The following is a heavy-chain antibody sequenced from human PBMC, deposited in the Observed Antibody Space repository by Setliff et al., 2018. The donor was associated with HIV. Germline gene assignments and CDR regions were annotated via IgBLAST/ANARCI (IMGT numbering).Heavy chain of an antibody. D-gene: IGHD3-3*01. CDR1: DGSISGSSYY. CDR3: ARQSGYTRGWDIFGLVAGSFDI. Sequence: PSETLSLTCNVSDGSISGSSYYWAWIRQPPGKGLEWIGTIYYSGNTYYRPSLKSRVAVSIDTSKNQFSLRLNSVTAADTAVYYCARQSGYTRGWDIFGLVAGSFDIWGQGTMVT. CDR2: IYYSGNT. J-gene: IGHJ3*02. V-gene: IGHV4-39*01.